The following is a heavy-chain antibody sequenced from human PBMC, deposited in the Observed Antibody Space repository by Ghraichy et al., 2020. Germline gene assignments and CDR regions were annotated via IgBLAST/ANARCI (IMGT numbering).Heavy chain of an antibody. CDR1: GDSVSSKSAA. CDR3: DRARSRSTSVRDPFDI. CDR2: TYYRARWYD. J-gene: IGHJ3*02. V-gene: IGHV6-1*01. D-gene: IGHD6-6*01. Sequence: SQTLSLTCVISGDSVSSKSAAWNWMRQSPSRGLEWLGRTYYRARWYDDYVASVKSRITINPDTSKNQVSLQLESVIPEDMAIYYCDRARSRSTSVRDPFDIWGQGTLVTVSS.